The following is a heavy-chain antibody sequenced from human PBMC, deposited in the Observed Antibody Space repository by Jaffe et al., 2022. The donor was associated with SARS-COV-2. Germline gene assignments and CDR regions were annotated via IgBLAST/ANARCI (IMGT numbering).Heavy chain of an antibody. V-gene: IGHV3-30*04. J-gene: IGHJ4*02. CDR3: ARVLTSKKNIAARLGLDY. Sequence: QVQLVESGGGVVQPGRSLRLSCAASGFTFSDYAIHWVRQAPGKGLEWVAVISYDGRNGYYADSVKGRFTLSRDNSENTVYLQLDSLTAEDTAVYFCARVLTSKKNIAARLGLDYWGQGTLVTVSS. CDR2: ISYDGRNG. D-gene: IGHD6-6*01. CDR1: GFTFSDYA.